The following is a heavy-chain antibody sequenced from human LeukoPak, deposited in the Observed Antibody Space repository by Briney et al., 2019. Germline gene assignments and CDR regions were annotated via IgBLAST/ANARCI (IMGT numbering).Heavy chain of an antibody. J-gene: IGHJ4*02. CDR3: ARDPDYESSGYYYDY. CDR2: IYYSGST. CDR1: GGSISSYY. V-gene: IGHV4-59*01. Sequence: SETLSLTCTVSGGSISSYYWSWIRQPPGKGLEWIGYIYYSGSTNYNPSLKSRVTISVDTSKNQFSLKLSSVTAAGTAVYYCARDPDYESSGYYYDYWGQGTLVTVSS. D-gene: IGHD3-22*01.